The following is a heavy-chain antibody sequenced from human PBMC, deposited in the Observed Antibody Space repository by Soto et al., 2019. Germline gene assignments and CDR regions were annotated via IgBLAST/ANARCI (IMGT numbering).Heavy chain of an antibody. J-gene: IGHJ4*02. Sequence: SETLSLTCAVYGGSFSGYYWSWIRQPPGKGLEWIGEINHSGSTNYNPSLKSRVTISVDTSKNQFSLKLSSVTAADTAVYYCASTIMTTVTRYYFDYWGQGTLVT. D-gene: IGHD4-17*01. CDR1: GGSFSGYY. V-gene: IGHV4-34*01. CDR2: INHSGST. CDR3: ASTIMTTVTRYYFDY.